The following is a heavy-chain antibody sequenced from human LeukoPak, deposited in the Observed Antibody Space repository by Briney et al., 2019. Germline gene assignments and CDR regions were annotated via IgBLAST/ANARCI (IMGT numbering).Heavy chain of an antibody. Sequence: PSETLSLTCAVYGGSFSGYYWSWIRQPPGKRLRWIGEIDHSGSTNYKPSLKSRVTISVDTSKNQFSLKLSSVTAADTAVYYCARVRRYCSSTSCPRLKAFDIWGQGTMVTVSS. CDR3: ARVRRYCSSTSCPRLKAFDI. D-gene: IGHD2-2*01. V-gene: IGHV4-34*01. J-gene: IGHJ3*02. CDR1: GGSFSGYY. CDR2: IDHSGST.